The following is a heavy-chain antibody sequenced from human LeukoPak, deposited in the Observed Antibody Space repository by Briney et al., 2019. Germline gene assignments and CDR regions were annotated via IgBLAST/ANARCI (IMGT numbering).Heavy chain of an antibody. CDR1: GGSIRRYF. CDR2: IYSSGST. J-gene: IGHJ4*02. D-gene: IGHD3-10*01. CDR3: ASNYDSGSYPLDF. V-gene: IGHV4-59*12. Sequence: PSETLSLTCTVSGGSIRRYFWSWIPQPPGKGLEWIGHIYSSGSTTYTPSLQGRVTISLAWSRTQFSLKLSSVSTAETAVYYCASNYDSGSYPLDFWGQGTLVTVSS.